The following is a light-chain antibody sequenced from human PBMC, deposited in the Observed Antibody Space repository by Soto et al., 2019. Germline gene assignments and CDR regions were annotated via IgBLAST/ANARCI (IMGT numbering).Light chain of an antibody. Sequence: QSVLTQPASVSGSPGQSITISCTGTSSDIGGAHNYVSWYQQHPGKAPKLIIYQVSNRPSRISNRFSGSKSGDTASLTISGLQDEDEADYYCCSYTSRSTLVFGGGTKVTVL. CDR2: QVS. CDR1: SSDIGGAHNY. J-gene: IGLJ3*02. V-gene: IGLV2-14*01. CDR3: CSYTSRSTLV.